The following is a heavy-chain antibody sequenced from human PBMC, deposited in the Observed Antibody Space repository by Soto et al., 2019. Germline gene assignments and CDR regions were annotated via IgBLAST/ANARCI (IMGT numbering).Heavy chain of an antibody. V-gene: IGHV3-74*01. CDR3: TTAFEY. J-gene: IGHJ4*02. CDR1: GFTFTNYW. Sequence: EVQLVQSGGGSVQPGGSLRLSCAASGFTFTNYWMHWVRQVPGKGLVWVSRIDGVGAGTSYSDSVRGRFTISRDNAENMLYLQTNSLRAEDTAVYYCTTAFEYWGQGTLVTVSS. CDR2: IDGVGAGT.